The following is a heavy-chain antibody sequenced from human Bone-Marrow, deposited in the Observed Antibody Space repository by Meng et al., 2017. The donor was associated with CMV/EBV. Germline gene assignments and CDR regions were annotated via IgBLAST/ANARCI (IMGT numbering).Heavy chain of an antibody. CDR2: ISSSSSYI. J-gene: IGHJ3*02. CDR1: GFTFSSYS. CDR3: ARELGAFDI. Sequence: GESLQISCAASGFTFSSYSMNWVRQAPGKGLEWVSSISSSSSYIYYADSVKGRFTISRDNAKNSLYLQMNSLRAEDTAVYYCARELGAFDIWGQGSTVTVSS. D-gene: IGHD6-6*01. V-gene: IGHV3-21*01.